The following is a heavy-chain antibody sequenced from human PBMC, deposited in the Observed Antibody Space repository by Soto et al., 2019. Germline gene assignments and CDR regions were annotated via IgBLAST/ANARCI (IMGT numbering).Heavy chain of an antibody. CDR3: ARCRITIFGVVTGPFDY. D-gene: IGHD3-3*01. CDR1: GFTFSSYA. V-gene: IGHV3-30-3*01. J-gene: IGHJ4*02. Sequence: QVQLVESGGGVVQPGRSLRLSCAASGFTFSSYAMHWVRQAPGKGLEWVAVISYDGSNKYYADSVKGRFTISRDNSKNTLYLQMNSLRAEDTAVYYCARCRITIFGVVTGPFDYWGQGALVTVSS. CDR2: ISYDGSNK.